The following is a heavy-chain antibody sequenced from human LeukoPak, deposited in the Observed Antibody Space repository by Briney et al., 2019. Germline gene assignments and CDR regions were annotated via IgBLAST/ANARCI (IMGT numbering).Heavy chain of an antibody. CDR3: ARRLYIVRGAFDI. CDR1: GFTVSSNY. V-gene: IGHV3-53*01. D-gene: IGHD2/OR15-2a*01. J-gene: IGHJ3*02. CDR2: IYSGGTT. Sequence: GGSLRLSCAASGFTVSSNYINWVRQAPGKGLEWGSLIYSGGTTYYADSVKGRFTISRDNSKNTLHLQMNNLRAEDTAMYFCARRLYIVRGAFDIWGQGTMVTVSS.